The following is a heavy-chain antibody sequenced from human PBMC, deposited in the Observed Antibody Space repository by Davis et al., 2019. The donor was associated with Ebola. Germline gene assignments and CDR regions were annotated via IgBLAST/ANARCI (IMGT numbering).Heavy chain of an antibody. J-gene: IGHJ4*02. CDR1: GFTFSTYA. CDR2: ISYDGSNK. CDR3: ARVSRWLQLNCDY. Sequence: PGGSLRLSCAASGFTFSTYAMHWVRQAPGKGLEWEAVISYDGSNKYYADSVKGRFTISRDNSKNTLYLQMNSLRAEDTAVYYCARVSRWLQLNCDYWGQGTLVTVSS. V-gene: IGHV3-30-3*01. D-gene: IGHD5-24*01.